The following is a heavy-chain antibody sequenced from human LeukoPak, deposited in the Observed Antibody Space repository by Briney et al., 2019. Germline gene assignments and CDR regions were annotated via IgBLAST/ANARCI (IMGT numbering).Heavy chain of an antibody. V-gene: IGHV4-34*01. D-gene: IGHD3-22*01. CDR1: GGSFSGYY. CDR2: INHGEST. J-gene: IGHJ6*02. Sequence: SETLSLTCAVSGGSFSGYYWYWIRQPPGKGLEWIGEINHGESTNYNPSLKSRVTLSVDTSKNQFSLKLTSVTAADTAVYYCARGRTYYYDTSGYYPSIYYGMDVWGQGTTVIVSS. CDR3: ARGRTYYYDTSGYYPSIYYGMDV.